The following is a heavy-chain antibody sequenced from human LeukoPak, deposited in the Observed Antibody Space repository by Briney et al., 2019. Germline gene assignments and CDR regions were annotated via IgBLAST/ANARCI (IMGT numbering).Heavy chain of an antibody. J-gene: IGHJ4*02. D-gene: IGHD1-26*01. Sequence: SEALSLTCTDSGDSISNYYWSWIRQPPGKGLEWIGYIYTSGSTNYNPSLKSRVTISVDTSKNQFSLKLSSVTAADTAVYYCASAKSGATFDYWGQGTLVTVSS. CDR1: GDSISNYY. CDR3: ASAKSGATFDY. CDR2: IYTSGST. V-gene: IGHV4-4*09.